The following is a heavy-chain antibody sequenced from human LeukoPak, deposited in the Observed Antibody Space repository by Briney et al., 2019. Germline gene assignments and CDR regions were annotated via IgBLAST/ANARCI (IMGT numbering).Heavy chain of an antibody. CDR1: GFTFRDAW. J-gene: IGHJ4*02. D-gene: IGHD2-2*01. CDR3: ARGYRYYFDY. Sequence: GGSLRLSCAASGFTFRDAWMTWVRQAPGKGLEWVSYISSSSSTIYYADSVKGRFTISRDNAKNSLYLQMNSLRAEDTAVYYCARGYRYYFDYWGQGTLVTVSS. V-gene: IGHV3-48*01. CDR2: ISSSSSTI.